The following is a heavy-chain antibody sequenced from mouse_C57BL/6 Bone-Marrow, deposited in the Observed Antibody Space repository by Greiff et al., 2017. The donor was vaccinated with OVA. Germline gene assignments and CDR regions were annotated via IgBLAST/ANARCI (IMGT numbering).Heavy chain of an antibody. V-gene: IGHV8-8*01. D-gene: IGHD2-5*01. Sequence: QVTLKESGPGILQPSQTLSLTCSFSGFSLSTFGMGVGWIRQPSGKGLEWLAHIWWDDDKYYNPALKSRLTISKDTSKNQVFLKIANVDTADTATYYCARIAKGAAYSKDYAMDYWGQGTSVTVSS. CDR3: ARIAKGAAYSKDYAMDY. J-gene: IGHJ4*01. CDR1: GFSLSTFGMG. CDR2: IWWDDDK.